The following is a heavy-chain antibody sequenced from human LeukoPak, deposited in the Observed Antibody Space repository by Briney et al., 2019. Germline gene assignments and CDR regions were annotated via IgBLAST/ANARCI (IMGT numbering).Heavy chain of an antibody. CDR3: AKDGSSYSSGWYYFDY. Sequence: PGGSPRLSCAASGFTFSSYAMSWVRQAPGKGLEWVSAISGSGGSTYYADSVKGRFTISRDNSKNTLYLQMNSLRAEDTAVYYCAKDGSSYSSGWYYFDYWGQGTLVTVSS. CDR2: ISGSGGST. CDR1: GFTFSSYA. D-gene: IGHD6-19*01. J-gene: IGHJ4*02. V-gene: IGHV3-23*01.